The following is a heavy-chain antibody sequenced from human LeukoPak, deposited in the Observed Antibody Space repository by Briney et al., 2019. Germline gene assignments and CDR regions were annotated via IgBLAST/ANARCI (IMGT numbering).Heavy chain of an antibody. CDR2: IYYSGST. Sequence: PSQTLSLTCAVSGGSISSGGYFWSWIRQHPGKGLEWLGYIYYSGSTNYNPSLKSRVTISVDTSKNQFSLKLSSVTAADTAVYYCARGLRSPFLPPFDPWGQGTLVTVSS. CDR3: ARGLRSPFLPPFDP. D-gene: IGHD3-3*01. CDR1: GGSISSGGYF. J-gene: IGHJ5*02. V-gene: IGHV4-31*11.